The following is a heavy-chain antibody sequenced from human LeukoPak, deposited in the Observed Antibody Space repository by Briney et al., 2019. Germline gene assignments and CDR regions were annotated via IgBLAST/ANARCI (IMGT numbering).Heavy chain of an antibody. D-gene: IGHD3-22*01. CDR1: GYTFTSYG. CDR3: ARDLGLYYYDSRDDTFDI. J-gene: IGHJ3*02. CDR2: ISAYNGNT. Sequence: ASVKVSCKASGYTFTSYGISWVRQAPGQGLEWMGWISAYNGNTNYTQKLQGRVTMTPHTTTSTAYMELRSLRSDDTAVYYWARDLGLYYYDSRDDTFDIWGQGTMVTVSS. V-gene: IGHV1-18*01.